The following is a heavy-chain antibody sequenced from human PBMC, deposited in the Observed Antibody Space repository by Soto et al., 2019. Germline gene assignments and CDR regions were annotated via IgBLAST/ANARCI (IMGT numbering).Heavy chain of an antibody. D-gene: IGHD5-12*01. Sequence: QVQLVQSGAEVNKPGSSVKVSCKASGGTFSSYTISWVRQAPGQGLEWMGRIIPILGIANYAQKFQGRVTITADKSTSTAYMELSSLRSEDTAVYYCARDLNIVATGEYYFDYWGQGTLVTVSS. CDR1: GGTFSSYT. J-gene: IGHJ4*02. V-gene: IGHV1-69*08. CDR2: IIPILGIA. CDR3: ARDLNIVATGEYYFDY.